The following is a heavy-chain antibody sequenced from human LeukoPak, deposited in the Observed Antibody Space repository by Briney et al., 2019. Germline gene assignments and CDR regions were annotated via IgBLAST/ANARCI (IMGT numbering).Heavy chain of an antibody. CDR1: GGTFSNYA. J-gene: IGHJ6*02. CDR2: IIPIFGTT. D-gene: IGHD5-18*01. CDR3: ARGTSGYSYGYFYYYAMDV. Sequence: SVTVSCRTSGGTFSNYAISWVRQAPGQGLERMGGIIPIFGTTNYAQKFQGRVTITADASTNTAYMELSILRSEDTAVYYCARGTSGYSYGYFYYYAMDVWGQGTTVTVSS. V-gene: IGHV1-69*13.